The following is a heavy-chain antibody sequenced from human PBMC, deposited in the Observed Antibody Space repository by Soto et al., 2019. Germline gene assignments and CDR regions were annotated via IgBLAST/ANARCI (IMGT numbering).Heavy chain of an antibody. CDR1: GGSVTNSSYY. CDR3: VSQRTTVPTQAYFDY. D-gene: IGHD4-17*01. V-gene: IGHV4-39*01. J-gene: IGHJ4*02. CDR2: VYYRGRS. Sequence: SETLSLTCTVSGGSVTNSSYYWGWIRQSPGKGLEWIGSVYYRGRSYSKSSVKGRVTISVDTSKNRFSLSLNSVTASDTAVYFCVSQRTTVPTQAYFDYWGPGALVTVSS.